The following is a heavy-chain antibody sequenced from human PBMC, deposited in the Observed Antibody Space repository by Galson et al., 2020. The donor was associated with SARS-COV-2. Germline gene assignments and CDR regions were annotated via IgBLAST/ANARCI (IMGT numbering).Heavy chain of an antibody. J-gene: IGHJ4*02. D-gene: IGHD3-10*01. CDR1: GFTFSSYA. Sequence: GESLKISCAASGFTFSSYAMHWVRQAPGKGLEWVAVISYDGSNKYYADSVKGRFTISRDNSKNTLYLQMNSLRAEGTAVYYCAIDTMGHDGFGEILYDYWGQGALVTVSS. CDR2: ISYDGSNK. V-gene: IGHV3-30*01. CDR3: AIDTMGHDGFGEILYDY.